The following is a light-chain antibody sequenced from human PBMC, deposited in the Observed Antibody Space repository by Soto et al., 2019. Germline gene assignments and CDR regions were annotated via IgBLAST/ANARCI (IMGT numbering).Light chain of an antibody. Sequence: EIVLTQSPDTLSLSPGERATLSCRASQSVPNSRLAWYQQKPGQAPRLLIYDASNRATGIPARFSGSGSGTDFTLTISGLEPEDFAVYYCQQRSNWPLTFGGGTKVDIK. CDR3: QQRSNWPLT. CDR1: QSVPNSR. V-gene: IGKV3-11*01. J-gene: IGKJ4*01. CDR2: DAS.